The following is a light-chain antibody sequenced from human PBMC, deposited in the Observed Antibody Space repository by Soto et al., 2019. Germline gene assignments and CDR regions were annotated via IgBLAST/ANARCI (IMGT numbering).Light chain of an antibody. CDR1: QSISTS. Sequence: DIPMTQSPSTLSASVGDRVTITCRASQSISTSLTWYQQKPGKAPKLLIYHASSLESGVPSRFSGSGSGTEFTLTISSLQPDDFASYYCQEHGTYPLTFGGGTKVEIK. CDR2: HAS. CDR3: QEHGTYPLT. J-gene: IGKJ4*01. V-gene: IGKV1-5*01.